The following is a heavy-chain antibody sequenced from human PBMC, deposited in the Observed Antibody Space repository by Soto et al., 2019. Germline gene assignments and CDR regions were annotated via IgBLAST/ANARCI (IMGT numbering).Heavy chain of an antibody. CDR2: IYYSGST. CDR1: GGSFSGYY. Sequence: PSETLSLTCAFYGGSFSGYYWTWIRQQPGKGLEWIGYIYYSGSTYYNPSLKSRVTISVDTSKNQFSLKLSSVTAADTAVYYCARGGRRSPGMDVWGQGTTVTVSS. V-gene: IGHV4-31*11. CDR3: ARGGRRSPGMDV. J-gene: IGHJ6*02.